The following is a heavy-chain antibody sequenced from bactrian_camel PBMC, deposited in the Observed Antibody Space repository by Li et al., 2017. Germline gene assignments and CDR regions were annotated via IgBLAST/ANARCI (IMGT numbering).Heavy chain of an antibody. CDR3: AADYLWIGSCRDLHQYLN. Sequence: HVQLVESGGGLVQLGGSLRLSRVASGFTFSSYYMAWFRQAPGKEREGVAAIGGDGSTNYADSVKGRFTISQDNNKNTLYLQMNSLKPEDTGSYYCAADYLWIGSCRDLHQYLNWGQGTQVTVS. CDR2: IGGDGST. V-gene: IGHV3S53*01. CDR1: GFTFSSYY. J-gene: IGHJ4*01. D-gene: IGHD1*01.